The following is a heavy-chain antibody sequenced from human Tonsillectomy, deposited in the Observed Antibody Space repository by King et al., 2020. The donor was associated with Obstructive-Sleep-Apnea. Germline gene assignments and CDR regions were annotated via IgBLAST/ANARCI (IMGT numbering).Heavy chain of an antibody. CDR2: FDPEDGER. Sequence: QAQLVQSGAEVKKPGASVRVSCKVSGYIVTELSMHWVRQAPGKGLEWMGGFDPEDGERRYAQKFQGRVTVTEDTSTDTAYMELSSLRSEDTAVYYCATDGSRIAAAFDYWGQGTLVTVSS. CDR3: ATDGSRIAAAFDY. J-gene: IGHJ4*02. D-gene: IGHD6-6*01. CDR1: GYIVTELS. V-gene: IGHV1-24*01.